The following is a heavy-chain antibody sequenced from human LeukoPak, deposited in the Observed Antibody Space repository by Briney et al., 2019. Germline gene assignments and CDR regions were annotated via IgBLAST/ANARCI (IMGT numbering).Heavy chain of an antibody. Sequence: GASVKVSCKASGYTFTSYGISWVRQAPGQGLEWMGWISAYNGNTNYAQKLQGRVTMTTDTSTSTAYMELSRLRSDDTAVYYCARITGTTRPLAFDIWGQGTMVTVSS. J-gene: IGHJ3*02. D-gene: IGHD1-20*01. V-gene: IGHV1-18*01. CDR1: GYTFTSYG. CDR2: ISAYNGNT. CDR3: ARITGTTRPLAFDI.